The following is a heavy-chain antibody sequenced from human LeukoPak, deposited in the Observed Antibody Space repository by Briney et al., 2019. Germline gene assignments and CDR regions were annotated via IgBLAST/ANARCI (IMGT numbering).Heavy chain of an antibody. V-gene: IGHV3-53*01. D-gene: IGHD1-7*01. CDR1: RFTVSSNY. J-gene: IGHJ6*04. CDR2: IYSGGST. Sequence: PGGSLRLSCATSRFTVSSNYMSCARQARRKGLASVSVIYSGGSTYYADSVKGRFTISRDNSKNTLYLQMNSLRGEDTAVYYRARDGITGTTAPVDVWGKGTTVTVSS. CDR3: ARDGITGTTAPVDV.